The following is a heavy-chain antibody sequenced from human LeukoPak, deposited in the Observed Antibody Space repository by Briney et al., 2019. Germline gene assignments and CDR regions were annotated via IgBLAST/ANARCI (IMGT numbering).Heavy chain of an antibody. Sequence: ASVKVSCKASGYTFTGYYMHWVRQAPGQGLEWMGWINPNSGGTNYAQKFQGRVTMTRDTSISTAYMELSRLRSDDTAVYYCAKDVSYHDSSVHRHFDYWGQGTLVTVSS. CDR2: INPNSGGT. J-gene: IGHJ4*02. V-gene: IGHV1-2*02. CDR1: GYTFTGYY. CDR3: AKDVSYHDSSVHRHFDY. D-gene: IGHD3-22*01.